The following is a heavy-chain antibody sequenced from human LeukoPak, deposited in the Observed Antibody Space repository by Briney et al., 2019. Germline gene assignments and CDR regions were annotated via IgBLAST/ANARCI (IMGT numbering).Heavy chain of an antibody. J-gene: IGHJ5*02. D-gene: IGHD3-22*01. CDR1: GGSFSGYY. CDR3: ARPGLGWFDP. CDR2: IYYSGST. Sequence: SETLSLTCAVYGGSFSGYYWSWIRQPPGKGLEWIGSIYYSGSTYYNPSLKSRVTISVDTSKNQFSLKLSSVTAADTAVYYCARPGLGWFDPWGQGTLVTVSS. V-gene: IGHV4-34*01.